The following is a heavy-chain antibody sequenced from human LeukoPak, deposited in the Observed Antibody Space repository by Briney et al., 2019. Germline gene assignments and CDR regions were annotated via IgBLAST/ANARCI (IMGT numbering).Heavy chain of an antibody. D-gene: IGHD6-19*01. Sequence: PGGSLRLSCVVSGFPFSFYDLNWVRQAPGKGLEWVSNIGASSTPKYYADSVKGRFSISRDNAKSSLYLQMNSLRVEDTAVYYCALLAVASDFDYWGQGALVTVSS. J-gene: IGHJ4*02. CDR3: ALLAVASDFDY. V-gene: IGHV3-48*03. CDR2: IGASSTPK. CDR1: GFPFSFYD.